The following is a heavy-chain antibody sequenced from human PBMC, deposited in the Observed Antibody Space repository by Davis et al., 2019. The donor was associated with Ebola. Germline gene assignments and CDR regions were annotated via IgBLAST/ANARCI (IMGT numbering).Heavy chain of an antibody. CDR1: GGTFSSYA. V-gene: IGHV1-69*04. J-gene: IGHJ5*02. CDR2: IIPILGIA. Sequence: AASVKVSCKASGGTFSSYAISWVRQAPGQGLEWTGRIIPILGIANYAQKFQGRVTITADKSTSTAYMELSSLRSEDTAVYYCARGRTVAGTRGLSWFDPWGQGTLVTVSS. D-gene: IGHD6-19*01. CDR3: ARGRTVAGTRGLSWFDP.